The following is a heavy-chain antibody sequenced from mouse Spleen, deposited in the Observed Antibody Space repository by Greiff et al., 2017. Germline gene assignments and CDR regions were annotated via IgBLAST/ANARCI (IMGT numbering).Heavy chain of an antibody. CDR2: IYPRSGNT. J-gene: IGHJ1*03. V-gene: IGHV1-81*01. D-gene: IGHD2-1*01. Sequence: QVQLQQSGAELARPGASVKLSCKASGYTFTSYGISWVKQRTGQGLEWIGEIYPRSGNTYYNEKFKGKATLTADKSSSTAYMELRSLTSEDSAVYFCAREGELYGNPRLYFDVWGTGTTVTVSS. CDR1: GYTFTSYG. CDR3: AREGELYGNPRLYFDV.